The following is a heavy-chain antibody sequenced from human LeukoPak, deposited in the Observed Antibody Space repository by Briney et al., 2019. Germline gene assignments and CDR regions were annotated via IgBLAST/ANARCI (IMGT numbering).Heavy chain of an antibody. J-gene: IGHJ4*02. Sequence: GGSLRLSCSASGFVFSDYPLHWIRQSPGKGPEWVAVISFDGSHQYYADSVKGRFTVSRDNAKNSLYLQMNSLRAEDTAVYYCARARVVTKWIDYWGQGTLVTVSS. D-gene: IGHD2-21*02. CDR1: GFVFSDYP. CDR2: ISFDGSHQ. V-gene: IGHV3-30*07. CDR3: ARARVVTKWIDY.